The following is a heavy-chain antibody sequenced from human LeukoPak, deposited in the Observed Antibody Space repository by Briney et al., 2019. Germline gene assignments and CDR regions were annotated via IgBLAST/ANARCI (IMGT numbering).Heavy chain of an antibody. CDR2: INPNSGGT. D-gene: IGHD5-12*01. J-gene: IGHJ4*02. V-gene: IGHV1-2*02. CDR3: ARDHLDIVPTIYYY. Sequence: ASVKVSCKASGYTFTGYYMHWVRQAPGQGLEWMGWINPNSGGTNYAQKFQGRVTLTTDTSASTAYMELRSLRSDDTALYYCARDHLDIVPTIYYYWGRGTLVTVSS. CDR1: GYTFTGYY.